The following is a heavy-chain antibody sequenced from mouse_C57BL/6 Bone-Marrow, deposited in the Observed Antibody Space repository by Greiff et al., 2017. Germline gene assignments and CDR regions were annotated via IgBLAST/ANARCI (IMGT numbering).Heavy chain of an antibody. Sequence: QVQLKQSGAELVKPGASVKLSCKASGYTFTEYTIHWVKQRSGQGLEWIGWFYPGSGSIKYNEKFKDKATLTADKSSSTVYMELSRLTSEDSAVXFCARHEDPPYYSNPWFAYWGQGTLVTVSA. CDR3: ARHEDPPYYSNPWFAY. V-gene: IGHV1-62-2*01. J-gene: IGHJ3*01. CDR1: GYTFTEYT. CDR2: FYPGSGSI. D-gene: IGHD2-5*01.